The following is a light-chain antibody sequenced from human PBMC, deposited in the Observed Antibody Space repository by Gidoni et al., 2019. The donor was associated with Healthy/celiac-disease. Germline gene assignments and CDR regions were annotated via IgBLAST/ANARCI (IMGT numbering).Light chain of an antibody. Sequence: QSVLTQPHSASGTPGQRVTISCSGSSPNIGSNYVYWYQQLPGTAPKLLIYRNNQRPSGVPDRFSGSKSGTSAPLAISGLRSEDEADYYCAAWDDSLSAAVFGGGTKLTVL. CDR1: SPNIGSNY. CDR2: RNN. V-gene: IGLV1-47*01. CDR3: AAWDDSLSAAV. J-gene: IGLJ3*02.